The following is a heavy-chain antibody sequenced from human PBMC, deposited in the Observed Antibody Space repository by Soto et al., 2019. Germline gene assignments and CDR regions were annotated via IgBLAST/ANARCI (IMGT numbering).Heavy chain of an antibody. Sequence: GGSLRLSCAASGFSFDDYAIHWVRQAPGKGLEWVSGISCNSGSIGYADSVKGRFTISRDNAKNSLYLQMNSLRAEDTALYYSAKDSKAGTAGAADYWGQGTLVTVYS. V-gene: IGHV3-9*01. CDR2: ISCNSGSI. J-gene: IGHJ4*02. CDR3: AKDSKAGTAGAADY. D-gene: IGHD1-7*01. CDR1: GFSFDDYA.